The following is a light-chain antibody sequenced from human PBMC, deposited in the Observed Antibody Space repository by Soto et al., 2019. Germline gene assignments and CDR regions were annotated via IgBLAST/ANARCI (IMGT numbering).Light chain of an antibody. CDR2: DVT. CDR1: SRDVGGYNY. J-gene: IGLJ2*01. CDR3: CSYAGGYTFVA. Sequence: QSALTQPRSVSGSLGQSVTISCTGTSRDVGGYNYVSWYQQHPGKAPKLLIFDVTERPSGVPDRFSGTKSGNTASLNISGLQADDDANYYCCSYAGGYTFVALGGGTKLTVL. V-gene: IGLV2-11*01.